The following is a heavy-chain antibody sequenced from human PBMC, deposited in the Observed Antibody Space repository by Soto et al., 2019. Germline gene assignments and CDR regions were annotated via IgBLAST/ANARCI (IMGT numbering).Heavy chain of an antibody. J-gene: IGHJ6*02. D-gene: IGHD2-2*01. V-gene: IGHV1-46*01. CDR1: GYTFTSYY. CDR2: IKPSGGST. Sequence: ASVKVSCKASGYTFTSYYMRWVRQAPGQGLERKGIIKPSGGSTSYAQKNQGRVTMTRDTSTSTVYMELSSLRSEDTAVYYCARDRAGLTHKYFSSTSFYFTGSAQRYYYGMDVWGQGTTVTVSS. CDR3: ARDRAGLTHKYFSSTSFYFTGSAQRYYYGMDV.